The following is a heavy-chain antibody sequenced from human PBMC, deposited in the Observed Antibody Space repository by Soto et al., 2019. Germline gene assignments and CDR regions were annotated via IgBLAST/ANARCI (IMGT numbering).Heavy chain of an antibody. V-gene: IGHV1-18*01. J-gene: IGHJ4*02. CDR1: GYTFTSSG. CDR3: ARCGNWNYASDS. D-gene: IGHD1-7*01. Sequence: QVQLVQSGPEVKKPGASVKFSCKTSGYTFTSSGISWVRQAPGQGLEWMGWISANNGNTNYAQIVQGRATMTTDTSTSTAYRELRSLRNDDTAVYYCARCGNWNYASDSWGQGTLVTVAS. CDR2: ISANNGNT.